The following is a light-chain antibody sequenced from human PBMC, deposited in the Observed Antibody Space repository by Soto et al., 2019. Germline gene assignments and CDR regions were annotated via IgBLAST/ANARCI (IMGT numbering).Light chain of an antibody. CDR3: SSYAASNNFYFV. CDR1: RSDVGGYNF. Sequence: QSALTQPPSASGSPGQSVTISCTGTRSDVGGYNFVSWYQQYPGRAPKLMIYEVTKRPSGVPDRFSGSKSGNTASLTVSGLQAEDEADYYCSSYAASNNFYFVFGGGTKLNVL. CDR2: EVT. J-gene: IGLJ3*02. V-gene: IGLV2-8*01.